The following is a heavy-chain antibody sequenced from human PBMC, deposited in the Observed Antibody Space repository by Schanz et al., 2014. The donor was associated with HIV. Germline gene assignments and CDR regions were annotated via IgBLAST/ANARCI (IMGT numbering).Heavy chain of an antibody. J-gene: IGHJ4*02. Sequence: QVQLVESGGGVVQPGRSLRLSCAASGFTFSNFAMHWVRQAPGKGLEWAAVIWYDGSYKYYADSVKGRFTISRDNSKNTLYLQMNSLRAEDTAVYYCATAAVTDYSDNWGQGTLVTVSS. D-gene: IGHD4-17*01. CDR3: ATAAVTDYSDN. CDR2: IWYDGSYK. CDR1: GFTFSNFA. V-gene: IGHV3-33*08.